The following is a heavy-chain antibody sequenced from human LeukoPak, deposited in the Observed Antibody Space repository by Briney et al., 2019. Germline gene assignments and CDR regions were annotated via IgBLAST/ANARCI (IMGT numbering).Heavy chain of an antibody. Sequence: PSETLSLTCTVSGDSFNNYYWTWIRQPPGKGLEWIGYIYYTGQTNYNPSLKSRVTISVDTSKGHFSLRLTSVTAADTAMYYCARGGGDYNGSGDWFDPWGQGTLVTVSS. V-gene: IGHV4-59*01. CDR3: ARGGGDYNGSGDWFDP. CDR1: GDSFNNYY. J-gene: IGHJ5*02. D-gene: IGHD3-10*01. CDR2: IYYTGQT.